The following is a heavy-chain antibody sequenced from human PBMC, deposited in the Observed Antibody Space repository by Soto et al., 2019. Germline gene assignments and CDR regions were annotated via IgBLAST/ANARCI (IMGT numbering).Heavy chain of an antibody. D-gene: IGHD1-26*01. V-gene: IGHV4-30-2*01. CDR2: VYRTGRA. Sequence: TLSLNCSGESLCGNGYSRSWIRQPPGQGLEWVGFVYRTGRAFSNPSLKSRVTITVDRSKKEVSLKLASVTVADTAVYFCARSLSFENSGSPLYFFDLWGQGILVTVSS. J-gene: IGHJ4*02. CDR1: ESLCGNGYS. CDR3: ARSLSFENSGSPLYFFDL.